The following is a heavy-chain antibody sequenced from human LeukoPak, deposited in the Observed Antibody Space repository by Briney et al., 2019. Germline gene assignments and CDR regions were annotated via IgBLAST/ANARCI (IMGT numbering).Heavy chain of an antibody. V-gene: IGHV4-34*01. CDR2: INHSGST. CDR1: VGSFSGYY. D-gene: IGHD6-19*01. Sequence: PSETLSLTCAVYVGSFSGYYWSWIRQPPGKGLEWIGEINHSGSTNYNPSLKSRVTISGDTSKNQFSLNLSSVTAADTAVYYCARGRRRSSGWSFDYWGQGTLVTVSS. J-gene: IGHJ4*02. CDR3: ARGRRRSSGWSFDY.